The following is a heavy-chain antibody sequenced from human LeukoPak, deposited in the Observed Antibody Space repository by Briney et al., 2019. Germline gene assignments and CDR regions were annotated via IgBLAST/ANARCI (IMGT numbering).Heavy chain of an antibody. D-gene: IGHD3-10*01. CDR1: GFTFSSYE. V-gene: IGHV3-48*03. CDR2: ISSSGSTI. Sequence: GGSLRLSCAASGFTFSSYEMNWVRQAPGKGLEWVSYISSSGSTIYYADSVKGRFTISRDNDKNSLYLQMNSLRAEDTAVYYCARGQYRYYYGSGSYSYWFNPWGQGTLVTVSS. J-gene: IGHJ5*02. CDR3: ARGQYRYYYGSGSYSYWFNP.